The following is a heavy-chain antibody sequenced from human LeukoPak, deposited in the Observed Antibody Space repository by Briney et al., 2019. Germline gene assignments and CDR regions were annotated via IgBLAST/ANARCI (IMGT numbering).Heavy chain of an antibody. V-gene: IGHV3-23*01. CDR3: AKDPYGDPRYFDL. D-gene: IGHD4-17*01. J-gene: IGHJ2*01. Sequence: GGSLRLSCAASGFTFSNYGMSWVRQAPGKGLEWVSGISDSGGSTYYADSVRGRFTISRDNSKNTLYLQMNSLRAEDTAIYYCAKDPYGDPRYFDLWGRGTLVTVSS. CDR1: GFTFSNYG. CDR2: ISDSGGST.